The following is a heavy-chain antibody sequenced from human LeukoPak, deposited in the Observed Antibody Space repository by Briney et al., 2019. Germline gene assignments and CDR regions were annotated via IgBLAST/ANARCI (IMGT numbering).Heavy chain of an antibody. D-gene: IGHD4-23*01. J-gene: IGHJ4*02. CDR2: IYPRDSDT. CDR3: ARQNYGGNSGALDY. V-gene: IGHV5-51*01. Sequence: GESLKISCQGSGFIFSGFWIAWVRQMPGKGLEWMGIIYPRDSDTTYSPSFQGQVTISADKSISTVFLQWNSLKASDTAMYYCARQNYGGNSGALDYWGQGTLVTVSS. CDR1: GFIFSGFW.